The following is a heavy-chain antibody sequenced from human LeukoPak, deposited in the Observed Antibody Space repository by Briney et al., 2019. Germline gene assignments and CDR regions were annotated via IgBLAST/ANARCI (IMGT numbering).Heavy chain of an antibody. CDR1: GYPYSSYA. J-gene: IGHJ4*02. CDR2: ISGSGSSP. V-gene: IGHV3-23*01. CDR3: AMTPQGSRNYFYFDS. Sequence: PGGPLRLSCAPSGYPYSSYAMSWPPQAPGKGLEWISAISGSGSSPYYADSVKGRFTISRDNPKNTLYLQMNRLRAEDRAVYYCAMTPQGSRNYFYFDSWGQGTMVTVSS. D-gene: IGHD1-7*01.